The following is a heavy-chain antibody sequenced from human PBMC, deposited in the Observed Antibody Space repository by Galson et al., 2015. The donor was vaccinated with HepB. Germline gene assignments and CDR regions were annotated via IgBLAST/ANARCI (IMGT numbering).Heavy chain of an antibody. J-gene: IGHJ3*02. D-gene: IGHD3-10*01. Sequence: SLRLSCAASGFTFSSYAMSWVRQAPGKGLEWVSAISGSGGSTYYADSVKGRFTISRDNSKNTLYLQMNSLRAEDTAVYYCAKVRNRLLWFGGWGAFDIWGQGTMVTVSS. CDR2: ISGSGGST. V-gene: IGHV3-23*01. CDR1: GFTFSSYA. CDR3: AKVRNRLLWFGGWGAFDI.